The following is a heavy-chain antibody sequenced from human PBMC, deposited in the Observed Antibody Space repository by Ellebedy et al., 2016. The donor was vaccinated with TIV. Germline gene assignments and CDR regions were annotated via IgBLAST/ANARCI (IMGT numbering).Heavy chain of an antibody. V-gene: IGHV3-7*03. J-gene: IGHJ4*02. CDR1: GFTFSSYW. D-gene: IGHD6-19*01. CDR2: IKQDGSEK. CDR3: ATVFRGGWYYFDY. Sequence: GESLKISCAASGFTFSSYWMSWVRQAPAKGLEWVANIKQDGSEKYHVDSVKGRFTISRDNAKNSLYLQMNSLRAEDTAVYYCATVFRGGWYYFDYWGQGTLVTVSS.